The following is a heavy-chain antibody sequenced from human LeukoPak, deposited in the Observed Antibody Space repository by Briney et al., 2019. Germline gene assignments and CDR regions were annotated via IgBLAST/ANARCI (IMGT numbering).Heavy chain of an antibody. V-gene: IGHV3-23*01. J-gene: IGHJ6*02. CDR2: ISDSGGST. CDR3: AKVGEVAGTNYYGMDV. Sequence: PGGSLRLSCASSGFTFSSYAMSWVRQAPGKGLEWVSAISDSGGSTYYADSVKGRFTISRDNSKNTLYLQMNSLRAEDTAVYYCAKVGEVAGTNYYGMDVWGQGTPVTVSS. D-gene: IGHD6-19*01. CDR1: GFTFSSYA.